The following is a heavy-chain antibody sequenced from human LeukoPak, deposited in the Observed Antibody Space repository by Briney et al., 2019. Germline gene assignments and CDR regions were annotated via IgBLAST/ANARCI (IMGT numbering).Heavy chain of an antibody. V-gene: IGHV4-59*08. D-gene: IGHD3-22*01. Sequence: SETLSLTCTVSGGSISSYYWSWIRQPPGKGLEWIGSIFHSGSTYYNPSLKSRVTISVDTSKNQFSLKLSSVTAADTAVYYCARQVTDSSGYYYRYYFDSWGQGTLVTVSS. CDR2: IFHSGST. CDR1: GGSISSYY. J-gene: IGHJ4*02. CDR3: ARQVTDSSGYYYRYYFDS.